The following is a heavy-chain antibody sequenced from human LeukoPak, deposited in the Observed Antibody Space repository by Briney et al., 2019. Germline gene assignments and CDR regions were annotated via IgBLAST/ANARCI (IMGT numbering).Heavy chain of an antibody. D-gene: IGHD3-16*01. J-gene: IGHJ4*02. CDR2: LYSGGST. CDR1: GFTVNNNY. V-gene: IGHV3-53*01. Sequence: GGSLRLSCAASGFTVNNNYMSWVRQAPGKGLEWVSVLYSGGSTYYADSVKGRFTISRDNSKNTLYLQMNSLRAEDTAVYYCTCFTFGGVNLLDYWGQGTLVTVSS. CDR3: TCFTFGGVNLLDY.